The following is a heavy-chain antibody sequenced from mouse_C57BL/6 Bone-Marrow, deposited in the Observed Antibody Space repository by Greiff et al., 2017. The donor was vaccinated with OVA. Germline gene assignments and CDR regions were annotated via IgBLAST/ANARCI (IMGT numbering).Heavy chain of an antibody. V-gene: IGHV1-64*01. CDR2: IHPNSGST. J-gene: IGHJ4*01. D-gene: IGHD2-2*01. CDR3: ARRGLRDAMDY. Sequence: QVQLQQSGAELVKPGASVKLSCKASGYTFTSYWMHWVKQRPGQGLEWIGMIHPNSGSTNYNEKFKSKATLTVDKSSSTAYMQLSSLTSEDSAVYYCARRGLRDAMDYWGQGTSVTVSS. CDR1: GYTFTSYW.